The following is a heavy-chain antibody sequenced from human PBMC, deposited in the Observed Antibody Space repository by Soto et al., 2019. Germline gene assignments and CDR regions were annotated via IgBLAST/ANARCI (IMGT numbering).Heavy chain of an antibody. Sequence: SETLSLTCTVSGGSISSGGYYWSWIRQHPGKGLEWIGYIYYSGSTYYNPSLKSRVTISVDTSKNQFSLKLSSVTAADAAVYYCARGGPVMIAAASASWFDPWGQGTLVTVSS. V-gene: IGHV4-31*03. CDR1: GGSISSGGYY. CDR2: IYYSGST. D-gene: IGHD6-13*01. J-gene: IGHJ5*02. CDR3: ARGGPVMIAAASASWFDP.